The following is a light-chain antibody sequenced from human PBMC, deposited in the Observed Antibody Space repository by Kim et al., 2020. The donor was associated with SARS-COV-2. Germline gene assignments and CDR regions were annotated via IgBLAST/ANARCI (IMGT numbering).Light chain of an antibody. J-gene: IGLJ2*01. CDR1: SLRSSY. Sequence: ALGQKVRITCQGDSLRSSYATWYQQRPGQAPILVIYGRNKRPSGIPDRFSASTSGNTASLTITGAQAEDEADYYCNSRDSSGNHVIFGGGTQLTVL. CDR2: GRN. V-gene: IGLV3-19*01. CDR3: NSRDSSGNHVI.